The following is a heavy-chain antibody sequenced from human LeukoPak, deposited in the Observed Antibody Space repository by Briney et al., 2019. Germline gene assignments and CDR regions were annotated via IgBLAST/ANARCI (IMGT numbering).Heavy chain of an antibody. CDR2: INPSGGST. V-gene: IGHV1-46*01. CDR1: GYTFTSYY. J-gene: IGHJ6*02. Sequence: ASVKVSCKASGYTFTSYYMHWVRQASGQGLEWMGIINPSGGSTSYAQKFQGRVTMTRDTSTSTVYMELSSLRSEDTAVYYCARDIVNSGYYYYGMDVWGQGTTVTVSS. CDR3: ARDIVNSGYYYYGMDV. D-gene: IGHD3-16*02.